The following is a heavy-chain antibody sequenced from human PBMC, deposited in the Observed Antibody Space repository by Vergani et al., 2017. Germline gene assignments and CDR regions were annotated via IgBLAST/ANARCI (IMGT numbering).Heavy chain of an antibody. CDR1: GFTFSSYG. Sequence: QVQLVESGGGVVQPGRSLRLSCAASGFTFSSYGMHWVRQAPGKGLEWVAVIWYDGSNKYYADSVKSRFTISRDNSKNTLYLQMNSLRAEDTAVYYCAREGGLMGGVFDYWGQGTLVTVSS. D-gene: IGHD3-16*01. CDR2: IWYDGSNK. J-gene: IGHJ4*02. CDR3: AREGGLMGGVFDY. V-gene: IGHV3-33*01.